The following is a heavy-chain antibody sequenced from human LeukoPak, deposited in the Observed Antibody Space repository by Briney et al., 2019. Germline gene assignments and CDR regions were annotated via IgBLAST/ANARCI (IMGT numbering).Heavy chain of an antibody. V-gene: IGHV3-11*04. CDR1: GFTFSDYY. CDR2: ISSSGGTI. J-gene: IGHJ4*02. CDR3: ARCTTGTTEIDY. Sequence: PGGSLRLSCAASGFTFSDYYMSWIRQAPGKGLEWVSYISSSGGTIYYADSVKGRFTISRDNSKNTLYLQMNSLRAEGTAVYYCARCTTGTTEIDYWGQGTLVTVSS. D-gene: IGHD1-1*01.